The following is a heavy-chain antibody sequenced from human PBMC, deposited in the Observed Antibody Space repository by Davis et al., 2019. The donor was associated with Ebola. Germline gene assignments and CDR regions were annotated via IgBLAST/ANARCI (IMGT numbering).Heavy chain of an antibody. CDR1: GYTFTSYA. V-gene: IGHV1-3*01. J-gene: IGHJ4*02. D-gene: IGHD3-3*01. Sequence: ASVKVSCKTSGYTFTSYAMHWVRQAPGQRLEWMGWINAGNGNTKYSQKFQGRVTITRDTSASTAYMELSSLRSEDTAVYYCARDHYYDYYFDYWGQGTLVTVSS. CDR3: ARDHYYDYYFDY. CDR2: INAGNGNT.